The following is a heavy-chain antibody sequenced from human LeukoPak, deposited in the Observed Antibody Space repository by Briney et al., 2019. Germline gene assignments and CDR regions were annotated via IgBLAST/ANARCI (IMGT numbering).Heavy chain of an antibody. CDR2: IYPGDSDT. D-gene: IGHD2/OR15-2a*01. CDR1: GYSFTSYW. V-gene: IGHV5-51*01. CDR3: ARRRILWTWFDP. Sequence: GEALKISCKGSGYSFTSYWIGWVRQIPGKGLEWRGIIYPGDSDTRYRPSFQGQVTISADKSISTAYLQWSSLKASDTAMYYCARRRILWTWFDPWGQGTLVTVSS. J-gene: IGHJ5*02.